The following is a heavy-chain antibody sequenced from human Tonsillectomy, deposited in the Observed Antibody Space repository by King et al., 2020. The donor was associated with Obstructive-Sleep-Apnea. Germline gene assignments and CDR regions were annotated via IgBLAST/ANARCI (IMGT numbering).Heavy chain of an antibody. CDR2: IKQGGSEK. V-gene: IGHV3-7*01. Sequence: VQLVESGGGLVQPGGSLRLSCAASGFTFSSYWMSWVRQAPGKGLEWVANIKQGGSEKYYVDSVKGRFTISRDNAKNSLYLQMNSLRAEDTAVYYCARDQEYSYGFYYYYGMDVWVQGTTVTVSS. CDR3: ARDQEYSYGFYYYYGMDV. J-gene: IGHJ6*02. CDR1: GFTFSSYW. D-gene: IGHD5-18*01.